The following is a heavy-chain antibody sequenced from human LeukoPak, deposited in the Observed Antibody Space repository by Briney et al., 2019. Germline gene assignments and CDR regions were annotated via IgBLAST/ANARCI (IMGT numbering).Heavy chain of an antibody. J-gene: IGHJ4*02. V-gene: IGHV3-74*01. CDR3: VRESGSGSQIDY. D-gene: IGHD3-10*01. CDR1: GFTFSSDW. CDR2: INSDGSGT. Sequence: GGSLRLSCAASGFTFSSDWMHWVRQAPGKGLVWVSRINSDGSGTSYADSVKGRFTISRDNAKNTLYLQMNSLRDDDTAVYYCVRESGSGSQIDYWGQGTLVTVSS.